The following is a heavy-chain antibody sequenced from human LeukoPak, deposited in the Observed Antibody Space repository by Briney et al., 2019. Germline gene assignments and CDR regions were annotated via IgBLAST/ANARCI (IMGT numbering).Heavy chain of an antibody. J-gene: IGHJ6*02. V-gene: IGHV3-7*01. CDR2: MKEDGGEI. Sequence: GGSLRLSCAASGFTFSKYWMSWVRQAPGKGPEWVANMKEDGGEINYVDSVKGRFTISRDNAKNSLYLQMNSLRAEDTAVYYCARDEVPYGMDVWGQGTTVTVSS. CDR3: ARDEVPYGMDV. CDR1: GFTFSKYW.